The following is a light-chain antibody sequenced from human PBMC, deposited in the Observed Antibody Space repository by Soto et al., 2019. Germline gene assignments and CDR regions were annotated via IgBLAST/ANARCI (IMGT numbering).Light chain of an antibody. CDR3: QHYGSSATT. CDR2: DIS. CDR1: QSVGSSN. V-gene: IGKV3-20*01. J-gene: IGKJ2*01. Sequence: EIVLTQSPGTLSLSPGERATLSCRASQSVGSSNLAWYQQKSGQAPRLLIYDISGRATGIPDRFSGSGSGTDFTLTISRLEPEDFAVYYCQHYGSSATTFGQGTKLEIK.